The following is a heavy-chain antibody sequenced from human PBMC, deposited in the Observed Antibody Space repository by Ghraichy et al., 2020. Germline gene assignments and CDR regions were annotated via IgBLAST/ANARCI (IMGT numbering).Heavy chain of an antibody. J-gene: IGHJ6*02. Sequence: EWIGSIYYSPSTSYNPSLKSRVTISVDTSKNQFSLTLSSVTAADTAVYYCARRAKYQLLSSFDYYGMDVWCQWIMGTVAS. CDR3: ARRAKYQLLSSFDYYGMDV. CDR2: IYYSPST. D-gene: IGHD2-2*01. V-gene: IGHV4-39*01.